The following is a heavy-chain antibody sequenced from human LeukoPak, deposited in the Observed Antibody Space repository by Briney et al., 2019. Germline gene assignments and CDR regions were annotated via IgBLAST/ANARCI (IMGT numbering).Heavy chain of an antibody. Sequence: SETLSLTCAVYGGSFSGYYWSWIRQPAGKGLEWIGRIYTSGSSNYNPSLKSRVTMSVDTSKNQFSLKLSSVTAADTAVYYCARVLSGYSPHDAFDIWGQGTMVTVSS. D-gene: IGHD3-3*01. CDR2: IYTSGSS. CDR1: GGSFSGYY. J-gene: IGHJ3*02. V-gene: IGHV4-59*10. CDR3: ARVLSGYSPHDAFDI.